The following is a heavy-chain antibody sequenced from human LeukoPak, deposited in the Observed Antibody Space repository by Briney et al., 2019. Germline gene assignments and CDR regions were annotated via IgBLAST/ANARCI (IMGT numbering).Heavy chain of an antibody. Sequence: GXSLKISCQGSGYTFSSYWIGWVRQLPGKGLEWMGIIYPGDSDTRYSPSLQGQVTISVDTSIGTAYLQWSSLKASDTAIYYCARQNDFRLDYWGQGTLVTVSS. J-gene: IGHJ4*02. D-gene: IGHD3-3*01. CDR2: IYPGDSDT. CDR3: ARQNDFRLDY. CDR1: GYTFSSYW. V-gene: IGHV5-51*01.